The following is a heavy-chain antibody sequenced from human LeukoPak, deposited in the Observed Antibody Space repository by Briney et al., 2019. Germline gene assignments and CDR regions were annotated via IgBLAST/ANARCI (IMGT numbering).Heavy chain of an antibody. CDR1: GGSVSYYY. J-gene: IGHJ3*02. CDR2: VYYSGST. Sequence: SETLSLTCTVSGGSVSYYYWSWIRQPPGKGLEWIGYVYYSGSTSYNPSLKSRVTISLDTSKHQFSLKLNSVTAADTAVYYCARHAYCGGDCFGGAFEIWGQGTMVTVSS. D-gene: IGHD2-21*02. V-gene: IGHV4-59*08. CDR3: ARHAYCGGDCFGGAFEI.